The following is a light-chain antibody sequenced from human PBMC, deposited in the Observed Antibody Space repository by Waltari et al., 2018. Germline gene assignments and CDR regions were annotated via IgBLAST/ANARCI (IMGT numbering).Light chain of an antibody. V-gene: IGLV2-14*03. CDR2: DDS. Sequence: QSALTQPASVFGSPGQSIPIPCTGTSSDVGVYNYVSWDQPHPGKAPKLMIYDDSKRPVGVSNRFSCSKSGNTASLTISGLQAEYESDYYCSSYTSSTVVFVGGTKLTVL. CDR3: SSYTSSTVV. J-gene: IGLJ2*01. CDR1: SSDVGVYNY.